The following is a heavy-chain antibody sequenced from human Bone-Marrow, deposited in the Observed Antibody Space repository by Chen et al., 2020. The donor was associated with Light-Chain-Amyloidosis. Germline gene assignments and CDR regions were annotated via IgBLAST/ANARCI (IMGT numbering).Heavy chain of an antibody. CDR2: LFSGGIP. Sequence: QMQLQESGPRLVKSSGTLSLTCTVSGGSITSYYWSWIRQPAGKGLEWIGRLFSGGIPSLNPSRKGRVAVSVDPSTTSFSLNLTSLGVADTAVYYWARDSALTIDWWGQGISVVVSS. CDR3: ARDSALTIDW. V-gene: IGHV4-4*07. D-gene: IGHD3-9*01. J-gene: IGHJ6*02. CDR1: GGSITSYY.